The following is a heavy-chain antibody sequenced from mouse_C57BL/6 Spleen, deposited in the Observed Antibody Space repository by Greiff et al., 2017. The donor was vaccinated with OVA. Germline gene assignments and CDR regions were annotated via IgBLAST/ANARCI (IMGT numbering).Heavy chain of an antibody. Sequence: QVQLQQPGAELVKPGASVKLSCKASGYTFTSYWMQWVKQRPGQGLEWIGEIDPSDSYTNYNQKFKGKATLTVDTSSSPAYMQLSSLTSEDSAVYYGARFPPYGSYARDYWGQGTSVTVSS. CDR1: GYTFTSYW. V-gene: IGHV1-50*01. J-gene: IGHJ4*01. CDR2: IDPSDSYT. D-gene: IGHD2-2*01. CDR3: ARFPPYGSYARDY.